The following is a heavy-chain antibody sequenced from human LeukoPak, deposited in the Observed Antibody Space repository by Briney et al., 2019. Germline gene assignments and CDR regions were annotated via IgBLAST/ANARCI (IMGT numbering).Heavy chain of an antibody. CDR1: GFTFSSYA. CDR3: AKSHYYGSGSINY. V-gene: IGHV3-23*01. D-gene: IGHD3-10*01. CDR2: VNASGDST. J-gene: IGHJ4*02. Sequence: GGSLRLSCAASGFTFSSYAMSWVRQAPGKGLAWISTVNASGDSTSYADSVKGRFTISRDNSKNALYLQVNSLRADDAALYYCAKSHYYGSGSINYWGQGTLVTVSS.